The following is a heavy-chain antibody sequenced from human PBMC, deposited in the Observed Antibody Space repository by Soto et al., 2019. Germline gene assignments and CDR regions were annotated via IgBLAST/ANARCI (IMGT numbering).Heavy chain of an antibody. CDR3: TSSHTVAAHFDY. J-gene: IGHJ4*02. Sequence: SVKVSCKASGGTFSSYAISWVRQAPGQGLEWMGGIIPIFGTANYAQKFQGRVTITADESTSTAYMELSSLRSEDTAVYYCTSSHTVAAHFDYWGQGTLVTVSS. CDR1: GGTFSSYA. V-gene: IGHV1-69*13. CDR2: IIPIFGTA. D-gene: IGHD2-15*01.